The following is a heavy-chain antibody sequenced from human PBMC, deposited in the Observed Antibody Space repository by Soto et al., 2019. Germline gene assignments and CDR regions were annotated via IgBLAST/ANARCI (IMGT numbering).Heavy chain of an antibody. Sequence: QVQLLQSGAEVKKSGASLKVSCKASGYVFSNYGISWVRQAPGQGLEWLGWINVDNGDTNYAQNLQGRFTMATDKSSTTVYMELRRISSDDTTVYYCAKDRVILATYPYPKLDLWGQGTLVPVFS. CDR2: INVDNGDT. J-gene: IGHJ4*02. CDR1: GYVFSNYG. V-gene: IGHV1-18*01. D-gene: IGHD5-12*01. CDR3: AKDRVILATYPYPKLDL.